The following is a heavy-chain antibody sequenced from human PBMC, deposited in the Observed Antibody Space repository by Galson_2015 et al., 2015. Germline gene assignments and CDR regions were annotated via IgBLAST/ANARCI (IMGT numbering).Heavy chain of an antibody. V-gene: IGHV3-30*18. Sequence: SLRLSCAASGFTFSSYGMHWVRQAPGKGLEWVAVISYDGSNKYYADSVKGRFTISRDNSKNTLYLQMNSLRAEDTAVYYCAKGGTMVRGVTYFDYWGQGTLVTVSS. CDR3: AKGGTMVRGVTYFDY. CDR1: GFTFSSYG. J-gene: IGHJ4*02. CDR2: ISYDGSNK. D-gene: IGHD3-10*01.